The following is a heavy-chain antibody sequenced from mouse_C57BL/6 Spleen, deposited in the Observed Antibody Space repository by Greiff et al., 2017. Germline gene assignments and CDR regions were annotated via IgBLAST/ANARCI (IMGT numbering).Heavy chain of an antibody. CDR3: ARPPHYYGRSYWYFDV. D-gene: IGHD1-1*01. Sequence: QVQLQQPGAELVRPGTSVKLSCKASGYTFTSYWMHWVKQRPGQGLEWIGVIDPSDSYTNYNQKFKGKATLTVDTSSSTAYMQLSSLTSEDSAGYYCARPPHYYGRSYWYFDVWGTGTTVTVSS. CDR1: GYTFTSYW. V-gene: IGHV1-59*01. J-gene: IGHJ1*03. CDR2: IDPSDSYT.